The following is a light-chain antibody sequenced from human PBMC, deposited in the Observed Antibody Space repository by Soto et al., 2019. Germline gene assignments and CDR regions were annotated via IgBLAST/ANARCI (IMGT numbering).Light chain of an antibody. Sequence: DIQMTQSPSTLSASVGDRVTITCRASQSISSWLAWYQQKPGKAPKLLIYKASSLESGVPSRFSGCGSGTEFTLTISSLQPDDFATYYCQQYNSYPMYTFGQGTKLEIK. J-gene: IGKJ2*01. CDR2: KAS. CDR1: QSISSW. V-gene: IGKV1-5*03. CDR3: QQYNSYPMYT.